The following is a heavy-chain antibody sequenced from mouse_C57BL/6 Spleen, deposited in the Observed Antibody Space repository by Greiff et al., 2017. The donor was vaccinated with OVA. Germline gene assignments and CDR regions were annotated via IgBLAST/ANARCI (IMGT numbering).Heavy chain of an antibody. D-gene: IGHD2-1*01. J-gene: IGHJ1*03. CDR2: IDPSDSYT. V-gene: IGHV1-69*01. CDR3: AREGIYGKDGWYFDV. CDR1: GYTFTSYW. Sequence: VQLQQPGAELVMPGASVKLSCKASGYTFTSYWMHWVKQRPGQGLEWIGEIDPSDSYTNYNQKFKGKSTLTVDKSSSTAYMQLSSLTSEDSAVYYCAREGIYGKDGWYFDVWGTGTTVTVSS.